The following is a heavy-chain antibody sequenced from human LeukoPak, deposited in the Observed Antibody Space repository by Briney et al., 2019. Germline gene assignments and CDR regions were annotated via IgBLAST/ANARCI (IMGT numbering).Heavy chain of an antibody. CDR1: GYSFTGYY. Sequence: ASVKVSCKASGYSFTGYYLQWVRQAPRQGLEWMGWINPDSGGTNSAQKFQGRVTMTRDTSISTAYMELSSLRSDDTAVYYCARDHCTSINCYEYKYYGMDVWGQGTTVTVSS. CDR2: INPDSGGT. CDR3: ARDHCTSINCYEYKYYGMDV. V-gene: IGHV1-2*02. J-gene: IGHJ6*02. D-gene: IGHD2-2*01.